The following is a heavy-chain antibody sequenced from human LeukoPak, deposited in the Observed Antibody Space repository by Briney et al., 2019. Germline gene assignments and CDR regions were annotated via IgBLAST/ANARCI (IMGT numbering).Heavy chain of an antibody. Sequence: PGGSLRLSCAASGFIFRIYGMIWVRQAPGKGLEWVAVIWYDGSETYYADSVKGRFTISRDNSKNMMYLQMNSLRAEDTALYYCARSNYGSGSNYYFGLDVWGQGTTVTVSS. J-gene: IGHJ6*02. CDR2: IWYDGSET. CDR3: ARSNYGSGSNYYFGLDV. D-gene: IGHD3-10*01. V-gene: IGHV3-33*01. CDR1: GFIFRIYG.